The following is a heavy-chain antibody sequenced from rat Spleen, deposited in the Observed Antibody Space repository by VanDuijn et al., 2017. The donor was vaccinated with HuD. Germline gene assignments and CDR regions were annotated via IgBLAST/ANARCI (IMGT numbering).Heavy chain of an antibody. V-gene: IGHV5-29*01. CDR1: GFTFSNYG. CDR2: ISYDGSST. D-gene: IGHD4-2*01. Sequence: EVQLVESGGGLVQPGRSLKLSCAASGFTFSNYGMAWVRQAPTKGLEWVATISYDGSSTYYPDSVKGRFTISRENAYSTLYLQMNSLRSEDTGTYYCTRENWKPDYWGQGVMVTVSS. J-gene: IGHJ2*01. CDR3: TRENWKPDY.